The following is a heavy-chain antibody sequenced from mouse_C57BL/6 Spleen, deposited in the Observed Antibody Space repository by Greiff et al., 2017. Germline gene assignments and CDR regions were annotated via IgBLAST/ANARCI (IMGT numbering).Heavy chain of an antibody. CDR2: IHPNSGST. Sequence: VKLQQPGAELVKPGASVKLSCKASGYTFTSYWMHWVKQRPGQGLEWIGMIHPNSGSTNYNEKFKSKATLTVDKSSSTAYMQLSSLTSEDSAVYYCARSGDYGSSYENYWGQGTTLTVSS. J-gene: IGHJ2*01. CDR1: GYTFTSYW. V-gene: IGHV1-64*01. D-gene: IGHD1-1*01. CDR3: ARSGDYGSSYENY.